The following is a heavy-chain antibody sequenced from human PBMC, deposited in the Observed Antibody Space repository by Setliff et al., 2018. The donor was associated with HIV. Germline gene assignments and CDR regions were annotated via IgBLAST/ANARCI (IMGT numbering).Heavy chain of an antibody. D-gene: IGHD6-19*01. CDR2: INHSGST. Sequence: SETLSLTCTVYGGSFSGYYWSWIRQPPGKGLEWIGEINHSGSTNYNPSLKSRVTISVDTSKNQFSLKLSSVTAADTAVYYCARVRGNSGWYTLGYYYYYMDVWGKGTTVTVSS. CDR3: ARVRGNSGWYTLGYYYYYMDV. J-gene: IGHJ6*03. CDR1: GGSFSGYY. V-gene: IGHV4-34*01.